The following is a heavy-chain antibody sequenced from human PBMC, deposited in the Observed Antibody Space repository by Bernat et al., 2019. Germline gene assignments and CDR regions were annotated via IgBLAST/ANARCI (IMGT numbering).Heavy chain of an antibody. CDR2: ISYDGSNK. J-gene: IGHJ5*02. D-gene: IGHD6-13*01. Sequence: QVQLVESGGGVVQPGRSLRLSCAASGFTFSSYAMHWVRQAPGKGLEWVAVISYDGSNKYYADSVKGRFTITRDNSKNTLYLQMNSLRAEDTAVYYCERDKLGRIAAGSNWFDPWGQGTLVTVSS. V-gene: IGHV3-30-3*01. CDR1: GFTFSSYA. CDR3: ERDKLGRIAAGSNWFDP.